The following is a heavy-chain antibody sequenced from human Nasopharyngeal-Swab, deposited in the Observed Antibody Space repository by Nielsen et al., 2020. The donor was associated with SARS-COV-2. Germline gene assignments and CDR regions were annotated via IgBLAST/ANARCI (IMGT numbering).Heavy chain of an antibody. Sequence: SETLSLTCAVYGGSFSGYYWGWIRQPPGKGLEWIGEINHSGSTNYNPSLKSRVTISVDTSKNQFSLKLSSVTAADTAVYYCARGVDSSGWYSYYYYYGMDVWGQGTTVTVSS. V-gene: IGHV4-34*01. D-gene: IGHD6-19*01. CDR3: ARGVDSSGWYSYYYYYGMDV. CDR1: GGSFSGYY. CDR2: INHSGST. J-gene: IGHJ6*02.